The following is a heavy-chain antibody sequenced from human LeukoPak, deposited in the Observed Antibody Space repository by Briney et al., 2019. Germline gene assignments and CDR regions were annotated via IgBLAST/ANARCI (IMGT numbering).Heavy chain of an antibody. Sequence: GESLKISCKGSGYSFTSYWIGWVRQMPGKGLEWMGIIYPGDSDTRYSPSFQGQVTISADKSISTAYLQWSSLKASDTAMYYCARRGKLWSGYDYYYYYMDVWGKGTTVTVSS. D-gene: IGHD3-3*01. CDR2: IYPGDSDT. CDR1: GYSFTSYW. V-gene: IGHV5-51*01. CDR3: ARRGKLWSGYDYYYYYMDV. J-gene: IGHJ6*03.